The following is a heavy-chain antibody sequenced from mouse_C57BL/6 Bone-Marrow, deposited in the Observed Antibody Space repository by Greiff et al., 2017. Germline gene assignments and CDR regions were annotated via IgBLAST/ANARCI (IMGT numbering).Heavy chain of an antibody. Sequence: QVHVKQSGAELARPGASVKLSCKASGYTFTSYGISWVKQRTGQGLEWIGEIYPRSGNTYYNEKFKGKATLTADKSSSTAYMELRSLTSEDSAVYFCAREREYYGLDDWGQGTTLTVSS. D-gene: IGHD1-1*01. J-gene: IGHJ2*01. CDR1: GYTFTSYG. CDR3: AREREYYGLDD. V-gene: IGHV1-81*01. CDR2: IYPRSGNT.